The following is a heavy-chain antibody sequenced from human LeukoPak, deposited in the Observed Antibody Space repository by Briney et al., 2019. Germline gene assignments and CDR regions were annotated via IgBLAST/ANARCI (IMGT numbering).Heavy chain of an antibody. J-gene: IGHJ4*02. CDR1: GFIFSSYG. CDR2: ISYDGSSK. Sequence: GRSLRLSCAASGFIFSSYGMHWVRQAPGKGLEWVAVISYDGSSKFYADSVKGRFTISRDNGKNLVSLQMNSLRDEDTAVYYCARADRDGNKRFLDWGQGTLVTVSS. CDR3: ARADRDGNKRFLD. V-gene: IGHV3-30*03. D-gene: IGHD5-24*01.